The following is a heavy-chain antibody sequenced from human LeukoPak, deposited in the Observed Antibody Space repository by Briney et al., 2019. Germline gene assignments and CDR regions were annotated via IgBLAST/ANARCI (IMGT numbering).Heavy chain of an antibody. CDR3: AKAAGSSATEPPKYYFDY. D-gene: IGHD1-14*01. CDR2: ISGSGGST. Sequence: PGGSLRLSCAASGFTFSSYAVSWVRQAPGKGLEWVSAISGSGGSTYYADSVKGRFTISRDNSKNTLYLQMNSLRAEDTAVYYCAKAAGSSATEPPKYYFDYWGQGTLVTVSS. J-gene: IGHJ4*02. CDR1: GFTFSSYA. V-gene: IGHV3-23*01.